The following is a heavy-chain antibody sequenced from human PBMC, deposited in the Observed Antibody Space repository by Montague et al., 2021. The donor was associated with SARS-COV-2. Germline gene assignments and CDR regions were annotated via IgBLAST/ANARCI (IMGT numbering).Heavy chain of an antibody. J-gene: IGHJ4*02. CDR2: ISGSGGTT. V-gene: IGHV3-23*01. CDR3: AKAHYYDSSGYYF. Sequence: SLRLSCAASGFTFSYYAMCWVRQAPGKGLEWVSTISGSGGTTYYADSVKGRFTISRDNSKNTLYLRMNSLRAEDTAVYYCAKAHYYDSSGYYFWGQGTLVTVSS. CDR1: GFTFSYYA. D-gene: IGHD3-22*01.